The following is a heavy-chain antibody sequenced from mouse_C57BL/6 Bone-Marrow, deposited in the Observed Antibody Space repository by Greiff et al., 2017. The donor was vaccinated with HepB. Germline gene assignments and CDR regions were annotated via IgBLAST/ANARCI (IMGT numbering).Heavy chain of an antibody. D-gene: IGHD1-1*01. CDR2: IDPENGDT. CDR1: GFTFTGYY. V-gene: IGHV14-4*01. Sequence: EVHLVESGAELVRPGASVKLSCTASGFTFTGYYMHWVKQRPEQGLEWIGCIDPENGDTEYASKFQGKATITADTSSNTTYLQLSSLTSEDTAVYYCTTDDSSRGDYWGQGTSVTVSA. J-gene: IGHJ4*01. CDR3: TTDDSSRGDY.